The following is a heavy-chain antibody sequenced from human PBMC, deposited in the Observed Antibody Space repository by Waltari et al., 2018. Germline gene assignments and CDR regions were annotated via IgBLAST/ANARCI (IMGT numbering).Heavy chain of an antibody. CDR2: IYRVVTN. CDR3: ARAGYRGYYFDY. Sequence: EVQLLESGGGLVQPGGSLRLSCAASGFTFSSYAMSWVRQAPGKGLEWVSVIYRVVTNYNEDSVKGRFTIARENSKNTLYLQRNSLRAEDTAVYYCARAGYRGYYFDYWGQGTLVTVSS. D-gene: IGHD1-1*01. V-gene: IGHV3-23*03. CDR1: GFTFSSYA. J-gene: IGHJ4*02.